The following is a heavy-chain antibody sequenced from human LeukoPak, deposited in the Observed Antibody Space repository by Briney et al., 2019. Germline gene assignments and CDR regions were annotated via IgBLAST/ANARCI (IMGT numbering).Heavy chain of an antibody. CDR2: INPNGGST. V-gene: IGHV3-64*01. CDR1: GFTFSIYS. D-gene: IGHD1-14*01. CDR3: ARVRITLQGGDHKYYMDV. J-gene: IGHJ6*03. Sequence: PGGSLRLSCAGSGFTFSIYSMHWVRQAPGRGLEYVSAINPNGGSTYYANSVKGRFTISRDNAKNSLYLQMNSLRAEDTAVYYCARVRITLQGGDHKYYMDVWGKGTTVTVSS.